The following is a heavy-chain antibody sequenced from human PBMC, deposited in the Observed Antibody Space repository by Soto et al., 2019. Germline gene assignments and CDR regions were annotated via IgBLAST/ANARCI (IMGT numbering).Heavy chain of an antibody. V-gene: IGHV5-10-1*01. Sequence: GELLKISCKGSGYSFTSYWISWVRQMPGKGLEWMGRIDPSDSYTNYSPSFQGHVTISADKSISTAYLQWSSLKASDTAMYYCACSGYSYGYYLDYWGQGTLVTVSS. CDR3: ACSGYSYGYYLDY. CDR2: IDPSDSYT. J-gene: IGHJ4*02. CDR1: GYSFTSYW. D-gene: IGHD5-18*01.